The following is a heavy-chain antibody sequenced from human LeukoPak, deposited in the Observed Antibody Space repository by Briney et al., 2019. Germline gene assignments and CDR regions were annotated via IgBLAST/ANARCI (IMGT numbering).Heavy chain of an antibody. Sequence: SETLSLTCTVSGGSISGYYWSWIRQPPGKGLEWIGYIFYSGSTNYNPSLKSRVTISVNTSKNQFSLKLSSVTAADTAVYYCARGEWDLLFDYWGQGTLVTVSS. D-gene: IGHD1-26*01. CDR2: IFYSGST. J-gene: IGHJ4*02. CDR1: GGSISGYY. V-gene: IGHV4-59*01. CDR3: ARGEWDLLFDY.